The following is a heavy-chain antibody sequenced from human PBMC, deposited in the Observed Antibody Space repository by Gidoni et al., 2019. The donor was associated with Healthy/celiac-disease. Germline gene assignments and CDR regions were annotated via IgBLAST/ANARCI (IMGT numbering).Heavy chain of an antibody. Sequence: QVQLVESGGGVVQPGRSLRLYCAASGFTFSSYGMHWVRQAPGKGLEWVAVIWYDGSNKYYADSVKGRFTISRDNSKNTLYLQMNSLRAEDTAVYYCARFQQLGYDAFDIWGQGTMVTVSS. CDR3: ARFQQLGYDAFDI. J-gene: IGHJ3*02. V-gene: IGHV3-33*01. CDR2: IWYDGSNK. CDR1: GFTFSSYG. D-gene: IGHD6-13*01.